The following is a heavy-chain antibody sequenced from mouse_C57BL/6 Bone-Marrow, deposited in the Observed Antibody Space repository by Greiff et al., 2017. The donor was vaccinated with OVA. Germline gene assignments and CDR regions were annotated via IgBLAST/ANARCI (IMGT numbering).Heavy chain of an antibody. D-gene: IGHD1-1*01. CDR3: VRHPPNYYGSSPNWYFDV. Sequence: EVMLVESGVGLVQPKGSLKLSCAASGFSFNTYAMNWVRQAPGKGLEWVARIRSKSNNYATYYADSVKDRFTISRDDSESMLYLQMNNLKTEDTAMYYCVRHPPNYYGSSPNWYFDVWGTGTTVTVSS. CDR2: IRSKSNNYAT. J-gene: IGHJ1*03. CDR1: GFSFNTYA. V-gene: IGHV10-1*01.